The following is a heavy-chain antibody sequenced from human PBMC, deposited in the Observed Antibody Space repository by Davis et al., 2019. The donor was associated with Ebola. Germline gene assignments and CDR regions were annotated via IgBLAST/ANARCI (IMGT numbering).Heavy chain of an antibody. CDR2: IYHSGST. CDR3: AREITVVTLGYFDY. J-gene: IGHJ4*02. V-gene: IGHV4-38-2*02. D-gene: IGHD4-23*01. CDR1: GYSISSGHY. Sequence: PSETLSLTCAVSGYSISSGHYWGWIRQPPGKGLEWIGSIYHSGSTYYHPSLKSRVTISVDTSKNQFSLKLSSVTAADTAVYYCAREITVVTLGYFDYWGQGTLVTVSS.